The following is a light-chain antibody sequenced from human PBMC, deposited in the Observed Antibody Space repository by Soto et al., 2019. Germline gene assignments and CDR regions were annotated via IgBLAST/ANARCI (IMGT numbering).Light chain of an antibody. CDR1: NIGGKS. Sequence: SSELTQTSSVSVAPGQTARISCGGNNIGGKSVHWYQQKPGQAPVVVVYDDSDRPSGIPERFSGSNSGNTATLTISRVEAGDEADYHFQVWDDNSDHHVFGTGTKLTVL. CDR3: QVWDDNSDHHV. V-gene: IGLV3-21*02. CDR2: DDS. J-gene: IGLJ1*01.